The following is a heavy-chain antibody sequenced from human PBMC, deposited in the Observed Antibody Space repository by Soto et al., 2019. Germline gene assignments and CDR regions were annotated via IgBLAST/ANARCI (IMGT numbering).Heavy chain of an antibody. J-gene: IGHJ4*02. Sequence: QLQLQESGSGLLEPSQTLSLTCAVSGASISSSGYSWNWIRQAPGRGLEWIGSFLYTGTASYDPSLNSRVTISADKSKNQFSLQLTSVTAADTAVYDCARGGGLADCAGHCPPDYWGQGTLVTVSS. V-gene: IGHV4-30-2*01. CDR2: FLYTGTA. CDR3: ARGGGLADCAGHCPPDY. CDR1: GASISSSGYS. D-gene: IGHD2-21*02.